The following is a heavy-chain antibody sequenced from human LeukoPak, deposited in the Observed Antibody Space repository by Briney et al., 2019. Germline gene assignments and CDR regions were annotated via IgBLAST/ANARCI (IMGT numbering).Heavy chain of an antibody. Sequence: GGSLRLSCSASGFTFSSYAMHWVRQAPGKGLEYVSAISSNGGSTYYADSVKGRFTISRDNSKNTLYLQMSSLRAEDTAVYYCVKGPYSSSWYPIWFDPWGQGTLVTVSS. CDR3: VKGPYSSSWYPIWFDP. J-gene: IGHJ5*02. CDR1: GFTFSSYA. CDR2: ISSNGGST. V-gene: IGHV3-64D*09. D-gene: IGHD6-13*01.